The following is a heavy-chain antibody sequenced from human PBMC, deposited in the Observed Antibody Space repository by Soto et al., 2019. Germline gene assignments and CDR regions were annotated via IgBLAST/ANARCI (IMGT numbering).Heavy chain of an antibody. CDR2: IIPIFGTA. CDR3: ARDRSGYYDRSGYLEKYFDL. D-gene: IGHD3-22*01. V-gene: IGHV1-69*13. Sequence: ASVKVSCKASGCTFSSYAISWVRQAPGQGLEWMGGIIPIFGTANYAQKFQGRVTITADESTSTAYMELSSLRSEDTAVYYCARDRSGYYDRSGYLEKYFDLWGRGTLVNVS. J-gene: IGHJ2*01. CDR1: GCTFSSYA.